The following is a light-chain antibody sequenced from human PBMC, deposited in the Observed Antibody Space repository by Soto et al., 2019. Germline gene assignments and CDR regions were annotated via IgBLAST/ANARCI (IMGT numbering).Light chain of an antibody. V-gene: IGKV3-15*01. Sequence: EVLVTQSPATLSVSLGERSTFSFRASESVSSNLAWYQQRPGQAPRLVIYGASTRATGIPDRFSGGGSGTEFTLTISSLEPEDFAVYYCQQYGSSGTFGQGTKVDI. CDR2: GAS. J-gene: IGKJ1*01. CDR1: ESVSSN. CDR3: QQYGSSGT.